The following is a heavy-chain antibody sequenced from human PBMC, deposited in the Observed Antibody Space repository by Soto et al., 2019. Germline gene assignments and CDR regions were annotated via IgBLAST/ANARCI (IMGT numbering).Heavy chain of an antibody. D-gene: IGHD6-6*01. CDR3: ARDAAAAREDYYYYYGMDV. CDR2: INPNSGGT. Sequence: ASVKVSCKASGYTFTGYYMHWVRQAPGQGLEWMGWINPNSGGTNYAQKFQGWVTMTRDTSISTAYMELSRLRSDDTAVYYCARDAAAAREDYYYYYGMDVWGQRTTVTVSS. J-gene: IGHJ6*02. CDR1: GYTFTGYY. V-gene: IGHV1-2*04.